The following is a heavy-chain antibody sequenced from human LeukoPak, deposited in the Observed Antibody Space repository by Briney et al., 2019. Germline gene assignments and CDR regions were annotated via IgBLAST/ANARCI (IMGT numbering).Heavy chain of an antibody. J-gene: IGHJ4*02. D-gene: IGHD4-17*01. CDR1: RYSISSNCY. CDR2: IYYSGGT. V-gene: IGHV4-38-2*01. CDR3: ARAHYDGDYQYYFDY. Sequence: SETLSLTCDVSRYSISSNCYWAWIRQPPGKGLEWLGSIYYSGGTYYDPSLKSRVTCSVDTSKNQCSLKLNSVTAADTAVYYCARAHYDGDYQYYFDYWGQGIPVTVSS.